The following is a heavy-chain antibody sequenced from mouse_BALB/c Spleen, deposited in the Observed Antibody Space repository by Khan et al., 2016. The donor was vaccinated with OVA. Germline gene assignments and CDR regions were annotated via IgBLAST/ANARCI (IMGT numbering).Heavy chain of an antibody. D-gene: IGHD2-1*01. Sequence: QVQLQQSGAELVKPGASVKLSCKASGYMFSTYDINWVRQRPDQGLEWIGWLFPGDDSTKYNEKFKGKATLTTDNASGPAYMQLSRRTSEDSAVYFGAGQYYGRSLYWVFDVWGAGTTVTVSS. V-gene: IGHV1-85*01. CDR1: GYMFSTYD. CDR2: LFPGDDST. CDR3: AGQYYGRSLYWVFDV. J-gene: IGHJ1*01.